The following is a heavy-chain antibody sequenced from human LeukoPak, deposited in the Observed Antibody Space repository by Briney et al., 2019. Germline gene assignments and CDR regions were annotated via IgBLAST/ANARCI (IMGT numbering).Heavy chain of an antibody. CDR1: GGSFSGYY. CDR3: ASLDDYYGSGSYGNFDY. Sequence: SETLSLTCAVYGGSFSGYYWSWIRQPPGKGLEWIGEINHSGSTNYNPSLKSRVTISVDTSKNQFSLKLSSVTAADTAVYYCASLDDYYGSGSYGNFDYWGQGTLVTVSS. J-gene: IGHJ4*02. D-gene: IGHD3-10*01. CDR2: INHSGST. V-gene: IGHV4-34*01.